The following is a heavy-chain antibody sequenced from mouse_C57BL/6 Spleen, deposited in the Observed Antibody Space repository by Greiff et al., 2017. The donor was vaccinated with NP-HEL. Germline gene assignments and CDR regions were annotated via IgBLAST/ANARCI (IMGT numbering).Heavy chain of an antibody. CDR2: ISYDGSN. J-gene: IGHJ2*01. V-gene: IGHV3-6*01. CDR1: GYSITSGYY. CDR3: ARDLGYYYGSSGYFDY. Sequence: EVKLQESGPGLVKPSQSLSLTCSVPGYSITSGYYWNWIRQFPGNKLEWMGYISYDGSNNYNPSLKNRISITRDTSKNQFFLKLNSVTTEDTATYYCARDLGYYYGSSGYFDYWGQGTTLTVSS. D-gene: IGHD1-1*01.